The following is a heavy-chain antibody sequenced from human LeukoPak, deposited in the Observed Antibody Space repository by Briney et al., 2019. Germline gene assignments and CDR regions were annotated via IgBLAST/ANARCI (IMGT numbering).Heavy chain of an antibody. J-gene: IGHJ4*02. V-gene: IGHV4-61*01. Sequence: SETLSLTCTVSGGSVSSGSYYWSWIRQPPGEGLEWIGYIYYSGSTNYNPSLKSRVTISVDSSKNQFSLKLSSVTAADTAVYYCARTQDYWLIDYWGQGTLVTVSS. CDR3: ARTQDYWLIDY. D-gene: IGHD3-9*01. CDR1: GGSVSSGSYY. CDR2: IYYSGST.